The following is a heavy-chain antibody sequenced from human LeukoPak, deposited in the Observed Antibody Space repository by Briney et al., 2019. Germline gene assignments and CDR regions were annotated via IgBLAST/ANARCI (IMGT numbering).Heavy chain of an antibody. V-gene: IGHV3-7*01. CDR1: GFTFSSYW. D-gene: IGHD1-1*01. J-gene: IGHJ6*03. Sequence: PGGSLRLSCAASGFTFSSYWMSWVRQAPGKGLEWVANINQDGSTKYYVDSVKGRFTISRDNAKNSLYLQMNSLRAEDTAVYYCAQLFYYYYYMDVCGNGTTVTVSS. CDR2: INQDGSTK. CDR3: AQLFYYYYYMDV.